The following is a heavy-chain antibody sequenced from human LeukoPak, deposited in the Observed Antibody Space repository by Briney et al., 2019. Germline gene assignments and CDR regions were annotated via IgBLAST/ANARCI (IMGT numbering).Heavy chain of an antibody. D-gene: IGHD6-19*01. Sequence: PGGSLRLSCAASGFAFRNVWMSWVRQAPGKGLEWVAFISFDGSDKYYADSVKGRFTISRDNSKNTLYLQMNSLRAEDTAVYYCARDQPGTYTLSSTWGQGTLVTVSS. J-gene: IGHJ5*02. V-gene: IGHV3-30-3*01. CDR2: ISFDGSDK. CDR3: ARDQPGTYTLSST. CDR1: GFAFRNVW.